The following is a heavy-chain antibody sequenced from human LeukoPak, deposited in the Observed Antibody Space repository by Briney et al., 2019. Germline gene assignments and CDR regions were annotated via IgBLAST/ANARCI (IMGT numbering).Heavy chain of an antibody. CDR1: GGSISSYY. J-gene: IGHJ3*02. CDR3: AREGAGARIAVAGTRSGAFDI. V-gene: IGHV4-59*01. Sequence: SETLSPTCTVSGGSISSYYWSWIRQPPGKGLEWIGYIYYSGSTNYNPSLKSRVTISVDTSKNQFSLKLSSVTAADTAVYYCAREGAGARIAVAGTRSGAFDIWGQGTMVTVSS. D-gene: IGHD6-19*01. CDR2: IYYSGST.